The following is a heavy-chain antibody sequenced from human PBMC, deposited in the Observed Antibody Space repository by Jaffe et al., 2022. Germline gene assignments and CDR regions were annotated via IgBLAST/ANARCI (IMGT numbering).Heavy chain of an antibody. Sequence: EVQLVQSGAEVKKPGESLKISCKGSGYSFTSYWIGWVRQMPGKGLEWMGIIYPGDSDTRYSPSFQGQVTISADKSISTAYLQWSSLKASDTAMYYCARHREGSFRSSTNEYLNYYYYYMDVWGKGTTVTVSS. V-gene: IGHV5-51*01. CDR2: IYPGDSDT. CDR1: GYSFTSYW. CDR3: ARHREGSFRSSTNEYLNYYYYYMDV. D-gene: IGHD2-2*01. J-gene: IGHJ6*03.